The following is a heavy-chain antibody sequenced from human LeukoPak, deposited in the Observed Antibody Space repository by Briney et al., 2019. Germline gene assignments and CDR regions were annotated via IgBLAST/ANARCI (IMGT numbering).Heavy chain of an antibody. J-gene: IGHJ5*02. V-gene: IGHV3-21*01. D-gene: IGHD6-13*01. CDR2: ISSSSSYI. Sequence: GGSLRLSCAASEFTFTSYAMSWVRQAPGKGLEWVSSISSSSSYIYYTDSVKGRFTISRDNAKNSLYLQMNSLRAEDTAVYYCARDGTLVDPWGQGTLVTVSS. CDR3: ARDGTLVDP. CDR1: EFTFTSYA.